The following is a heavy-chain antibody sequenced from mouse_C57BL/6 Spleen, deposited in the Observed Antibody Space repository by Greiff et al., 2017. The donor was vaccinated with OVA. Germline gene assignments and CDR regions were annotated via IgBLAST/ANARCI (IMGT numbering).Heavy chain of an antibody. V-gene: IGHV1-15*01. CDR3: TRRGYYGSSYGYFDV. CDR1: GYTFTDYE. D-gene: IGHD1-1*01. CDR2: IDPETGGT. J-gene: IGHJ1*03. Sequence: VQLKQSGAELVRPGASVTLSCKASGYTFTDYEMHWVKQTPVHGLEWIGAIDPETGGTAYNQKFKGKAILTADKSSSTAYMELRSLTSEDSAVYYCTRRGYYGSSYGYFDVWGTGTTVTVSS.